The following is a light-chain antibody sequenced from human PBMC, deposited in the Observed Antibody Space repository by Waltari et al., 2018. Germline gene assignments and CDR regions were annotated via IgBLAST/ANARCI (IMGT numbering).Light chain of an antibody. V-gene: IGKV3-11*01. CDR1: QSVRRY. CDR3: QQRSSWPPT. CDR2: DAS. Sequence: EIMLTQSPATLSLSPGERATLSCRASQSVRRYLAWYQQKPCQAPRLLIYDASNRATGIPAMFSGGGSGTDFTLTISSLAPEDFAVYYCQQRSSWPPTFGQGTKVEIK. J-gene: IGKJ1*01.